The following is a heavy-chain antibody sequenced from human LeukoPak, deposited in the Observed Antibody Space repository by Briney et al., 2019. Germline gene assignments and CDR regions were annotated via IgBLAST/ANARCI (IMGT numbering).Heavy chain of an antibody. CDR3: AAVQVGANYYFDY. D-gene: IGHD1-26*01. CDR2: IVVGSGDT. CDR1: GFTFTSSA. Sequence: SVKVSCKASGFTFTSSAMQWVRQARGQRLEWIGWIVVGSGDTNYAQKFQERVTITRDMSTSRAYMELSSLRSEDTAVYYCAAVQVGANYYFDYWGQGTLVTVSS. V-gene: IGHV1-58*02. J-gene: IGHJ4*02.